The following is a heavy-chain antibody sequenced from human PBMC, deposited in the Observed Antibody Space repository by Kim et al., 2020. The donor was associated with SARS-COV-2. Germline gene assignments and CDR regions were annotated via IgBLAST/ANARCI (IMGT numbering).Heavy chain of an antibody. J-gene: IGHJ1*01. CDR2: INHSGDT. Sequence: SETLSLTCAVYGGSFSGYYWSWIRQPPGKGLEWIGEINHSGDTNYNPSLKSRVTISVNTSKNQFSLKLSSVTAADTAMYYCARAGGFGDDGADYFQHWGLGTLVTVSS. D-gene: IGHD1-1*01. CDR3: ARAGGFGDDGADYFQH. CDR1: GGSFSGYY. V-gene: IGHV4-34*01.